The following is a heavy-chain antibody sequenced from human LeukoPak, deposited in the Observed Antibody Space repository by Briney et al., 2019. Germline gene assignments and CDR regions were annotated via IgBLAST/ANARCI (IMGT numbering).Heavy chain of an antibody. Sequence: GRSLRLSCAASGFTFSSYAMHWVRQAPGKGLEWVAVISYDGSNKYYADSVKGRFTISRDNSKNTLYLQMNSLRAEDMASYYCVKVMAAAGTKQFDDAFDVWGQGTMVTVSS. CDR3: VKVMAAAGTKQFDDAFDV. V-gene: IGHV3-30-3*02. J-gene: IGHJ3*01. CDR2: ISYDGSNK. CDR1: GFTFSSYA. D-gene: IGHD6-13*01.